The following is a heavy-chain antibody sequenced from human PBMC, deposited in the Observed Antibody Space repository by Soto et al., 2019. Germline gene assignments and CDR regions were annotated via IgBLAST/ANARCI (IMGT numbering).Heavy chain of an antibody. CDR1: GYTFTSYD. Sequence: QVQLVQSGAEVKKPGASVKVSCKASGYTFTSYDINWVRQATGQGLEWMGWMNPNSGNTGYAQKFQGRVTMTTNTSIGTAYMELSSLRSEDTAVYYCARGRRRYCSGGSCKFDPWGQGTLVTVSS. D-gene: IGHD2-15*01. CDR3: ARGRRRYCSGGSCKFDP. CDR2: MNPNSGNT. V-gene: IGHV1-8*01. J-gene: IGHJ5*02.